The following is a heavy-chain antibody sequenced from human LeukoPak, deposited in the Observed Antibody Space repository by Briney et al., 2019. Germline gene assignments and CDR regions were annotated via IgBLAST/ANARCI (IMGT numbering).Heavy chain of an antibody. CDR3: SGYSSGLNWFDP. D-gene: IGHD6-19*01. CDR1: GGSFSGYY. J-gene: IGHJ5*02. V-gene: IGHV4-34*01. CDR2: INHSGST. Sequence: SETLSLTCAVYGGSFSGYYWSWIRQPPGKGLEWIGEINHSGSTNYNPSLKSRVTISVDTSKNQLSLKLSSVTAADTAVYYCSGYSSGLNWFDPWGQGTLVTVSS.